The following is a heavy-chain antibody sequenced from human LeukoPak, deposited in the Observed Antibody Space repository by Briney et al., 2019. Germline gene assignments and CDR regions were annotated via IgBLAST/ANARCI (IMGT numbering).Heavy chain of an antibody. J-gene: IGHJ4*02. CDR3: GRDSRWAQPDY. V-gene: IGHV3-74*01. Sequence: GGSLRLSCAASGFTFSSYWMHWVRQAPGKGLVWVSRINSDGSSTSYADSVKGRFTISRDNSKNTVYLQINSLTAEDTAVYYCGRDSRWAQPDYWGQGTLVTVSS. CDR1: GFTFSSYW. CDR2: INSDGSST. D-gene: IGHD5-24*01.